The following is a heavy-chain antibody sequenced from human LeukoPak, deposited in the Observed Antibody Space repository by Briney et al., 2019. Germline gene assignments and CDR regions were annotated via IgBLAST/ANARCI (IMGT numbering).Heavy chain of an antibody. CDR2: IYNSGNT. J-gene: IGHJ4*02. D-gene: IGHD6-19*01. CDR3: AGGGHWLVFDY. CDR1: GDPISSGY. Sequence: PSETLSLTCTVSGDPISSGYWSWTRQPPGKGLEWIGTIYNSGNTNYNPSLESRVAISVDTSKNQFSLKLYSVTAADTAVYYCAGGGHWLVFDYWGQGTLVTVSS. V-gene: IGHV4-4*09.